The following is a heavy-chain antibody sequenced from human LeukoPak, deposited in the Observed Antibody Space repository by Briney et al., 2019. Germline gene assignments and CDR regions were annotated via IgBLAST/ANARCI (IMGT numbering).Heavy chain of an antibody. D-gene: IGHD3-22*01. J-gene: IGHJ4*02. CDR2: INHSGST. CDR3: ARGDYYDSSGYGPGYYFDY. Sequence: SETLSLACAVYGGSFSGYYWSWIRQPPGKGLEWSGEINHSGSTNYNPSLKSRVTISVDTSKNQFSLKLSSVTAADTAVCYCARGDYYDSSGYGPGYYFDYWGQGTLVTVSS. V-gene: IGHV4-34*01. CDR1: GGSFSGYY.